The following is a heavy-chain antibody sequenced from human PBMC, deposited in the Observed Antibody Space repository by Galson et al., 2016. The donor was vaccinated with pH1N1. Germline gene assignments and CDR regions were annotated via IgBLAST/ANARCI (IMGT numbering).Heavy chain of an antibody. J-gene: IGHJ4*02. Sequence: QSGAEVKKPGESLKISCQGSGYIFTTYWIAWVRQMPGKGLEWMGIIYPGDSDTRYRPSFQGQVTISADMSTTTAYLQWSSLKAPDTAMYYGVRHGPGSAKYCSSSSCPFDYWGQGTLVTVSS. CDR2: IYPGDSDT. CDR1: GYIFTTYW. V-gene: IGHV5-51*01. D-gene: IGHD2/OR15-2a*01. CDR3: VRHGPGSAKYCSSSSCPFDY.